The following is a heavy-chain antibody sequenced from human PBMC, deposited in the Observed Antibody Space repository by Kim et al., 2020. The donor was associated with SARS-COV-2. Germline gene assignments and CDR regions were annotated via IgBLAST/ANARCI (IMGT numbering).Heavy chain of an antibody. CDR2: ISGSGDTT. D-gene: IGHD3-16*01. CDR1: GFSFNSYA. CDR3: SEGGRGTYVSDN. J-gene: IGHJ4*02. V-gene: IGHV3-23*01. Sequence: GGSLRLSCAASGFSFNSYAMTWVRQAPGKGLEWVSCISGSGDTTYYADFVKGRFTISRDASKNTLYLQMDSLRADDTAIYYCSEGGRGTYVSDNWGQGAPVTVSS.